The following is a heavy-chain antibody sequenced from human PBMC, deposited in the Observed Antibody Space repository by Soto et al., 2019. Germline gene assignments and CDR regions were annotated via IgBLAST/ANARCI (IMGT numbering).Heavy chain of an antibody. D-gene: IGHD5-18*01. V-gene: IGHV3-7*05. CDR2: IRPDGNEQ. Sequence: VQLVESGGDLVQPGGSLRLSCAASGLTFNNYWMSWVRQAPGKGLEWVANIRPDGNEQQYVDAVKGRFIFSRDNAKSSLSLQMNILRVEDTAVYYCATSRRYSYEYWGQGTLVTVSS. J-gene: IGHJ4*02. CDR1: GLTFNNYW. CDR3: ATSRRYSYEY.